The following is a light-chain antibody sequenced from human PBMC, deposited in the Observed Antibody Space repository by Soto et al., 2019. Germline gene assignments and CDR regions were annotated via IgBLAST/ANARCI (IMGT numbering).Light chain of an antibody. Sequence: DIQMTQSPSTLSVSVGDRVTITCRASQSISSWLAWYQQKPGKAPKLLIYDASSLESGVPSRFSGSGSGTEFTLTISSLQPDDFATYYCQQYNSYSPAFGQGTKVEIK. CDR3: QQYNSYSPA. J-gene: IGKJ1*01. CDR1: QSISSW. CDR2: DAS. V-gene: IGKV1-5*01.